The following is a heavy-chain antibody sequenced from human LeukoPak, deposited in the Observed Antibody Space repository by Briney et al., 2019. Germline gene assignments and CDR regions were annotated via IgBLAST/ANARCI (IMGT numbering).Heavy chain of an antibody. CDR2: IYYGGST. CDR3: ARAGTDFWSGYYLFDY. V-gene: IGHV4-31*03. J-gene: IGHJ4*02. Sequence: PSETLSLTCTVSGGSISSGGYYWSWIRQHPGKGLEWIGYIYYGGSTYYNPSLKSRVTISVDTSKNQFSLKLSSVTAADTAVYYCARAGTDFWSGYYLFDYWGQGTLVTVSS. CDR1: GGSISSGGYY. D-gene: IGHD3-3*01.